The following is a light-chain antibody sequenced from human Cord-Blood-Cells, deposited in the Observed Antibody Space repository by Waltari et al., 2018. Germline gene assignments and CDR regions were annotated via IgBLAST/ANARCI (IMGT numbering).Light chain of an antibody. CDR2: ECS. J-gene: IGLJ3*02. CDR3: CSYAGSSTWV. Sequence: QSALTQPASVSGSPGQSITISCTGTSSEVGSYNLVYWYPHHPGKAPTLMRYECSKRPSGFSNGFSGSKSGNTASLTFAGLQAEDEADYYCCSYAGSSTWVFGGGTKLTVL. V-gene: IGLV2-23*01. CDR1: SSEVGSYNL.